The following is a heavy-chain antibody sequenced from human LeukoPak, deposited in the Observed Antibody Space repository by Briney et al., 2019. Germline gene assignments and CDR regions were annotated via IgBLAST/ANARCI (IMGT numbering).Heavy chain of an antibody. CDR3: ARGPRPYLTGFDY. J-gene: IGHJ4*02. Sequence: XETLSLTCTVSGGSISSYYWSWIRQPPGKGLEWIGEINHSGSTNYNPSLKSRVTISVDTSKNQFSLKLSSVTAADTAVYYCARGPRPYLTGFDYWGQGTLVTVSS. V-gene: IGHV4-34*01. CDR2: INHSGST. D-gene: IGHD3-10*01. CDR1: GGSISSYY.